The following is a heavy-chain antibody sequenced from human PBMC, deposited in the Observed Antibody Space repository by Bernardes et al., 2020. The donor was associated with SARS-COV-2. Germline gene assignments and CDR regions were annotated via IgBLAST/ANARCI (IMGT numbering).Heavy chain of an antibody. V-gene: IGHV3-66*01. J-gene: IGHJ5*02. Sequence: GSLRLSCAASGFSVSNNHMSWVRQAPGKGLEWVSVFYSVGNTYYADSVEGRFTISRDNSKNTIYLQMNTLRVEDSAVYYCARGDGIFTWFDTWGLGTVVTVSS. D-gene: IGHD3-3*02. CDR1: GFSVSNNH. CDR2: FYSVGNT. CDR3: ARGDGIFTWFDT.